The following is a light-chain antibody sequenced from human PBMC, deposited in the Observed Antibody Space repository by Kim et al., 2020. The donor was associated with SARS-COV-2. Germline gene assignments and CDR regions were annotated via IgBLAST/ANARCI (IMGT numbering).Light chain of an antibody. Sequence: APVEDRVRTTCRARQSISSYLAWYQQKPGKAPSLLIYGASTMQSGVPARFSGSGSGTDFTLTISSLQPEDSATYFCQQLKSYPLTFGGGTKVDIK. CDR1: QSISSY. CDR2: GAS. J-gene: IGKJ4*01. V-gene: IGKV1-9*01. CDR3: QQLKSYPLT.